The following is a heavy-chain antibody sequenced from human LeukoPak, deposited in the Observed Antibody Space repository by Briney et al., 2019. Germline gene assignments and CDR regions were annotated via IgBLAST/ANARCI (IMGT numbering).Heavy chain of an antibody. CDR2: ISYDGSNK. D-gene: IGHD1-26*01. V-gene: IGHV3-30*03. J-gene: IGHJ3*02. Sequence: GGSLRLSCAASGFTFSTYGMRWVRQAPGKGLEWVAVISYDGSNKYYADSVKGRFTISRDNSKNTLYLQMNSLRAEDTAVYYCAREGISGSYLEEGAFDIWGQGTMVTVSS. CDR3: AREGISGSYLEEGAFDI. CDR1: GFTFSTYG.